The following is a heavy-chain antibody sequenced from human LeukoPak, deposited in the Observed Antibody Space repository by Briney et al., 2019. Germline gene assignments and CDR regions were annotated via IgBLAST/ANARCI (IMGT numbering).Heavy chain of an antibody. CDR2: IYTSGST. Sequence: SYTLSLPCSVSGGSLSHGSYYWRWIRQPAGKGLQWIGRIYTSGSTNFNPSLQSRATISLYTHMQQFSLPLISVTAADTAIYYCAIARRMRGAGNRFDPWGQGTLVTVSS. CDR1: GGSLSHGSYY. J-gene: IGHJ5*02. CDR3: AIARRMRGAGNRFDP. D-gene: IGHD3-10*01. V-gene: IGHV4-61*02.